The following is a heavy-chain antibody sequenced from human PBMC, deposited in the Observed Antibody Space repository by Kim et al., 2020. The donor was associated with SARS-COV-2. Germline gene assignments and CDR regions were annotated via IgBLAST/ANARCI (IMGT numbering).Heavy chain of an antibody. D-gene: IGHD6-13*01. V-gene: IGHV3-49*02. J-gene: IGHJ4*02. Sequence: ASGKGRFTIARDDSKSIADLQMNSLKTEDTAVYYCTRAKVAAAGSNYFDYWGQGTLVTVSS. CDR3: TRAKVAAAGSNYFDY.